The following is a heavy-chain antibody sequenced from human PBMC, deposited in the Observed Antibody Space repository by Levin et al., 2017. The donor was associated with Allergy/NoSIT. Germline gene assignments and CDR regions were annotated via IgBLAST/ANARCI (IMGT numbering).Heavy chain of an antibody. D-gene: IGHD1-26*01. J-gene: IGHJ4*02. V-gene: IGHV3-30*18. CDR3: AKDIGQSQWELQLFDY. CDR1: GFTFSSYG. CDR2: ISYDGSNK. Sequence: GGSLRLSCAASGFTFSSYGMHWVRQAPGKGLEWVAVISYDGSNKYYADSVKGRFTISRDNSKNTLYLQMNSLRAEDTAVYYCAKDIGQSQWELQLFDYWGQGTLVTVSS.